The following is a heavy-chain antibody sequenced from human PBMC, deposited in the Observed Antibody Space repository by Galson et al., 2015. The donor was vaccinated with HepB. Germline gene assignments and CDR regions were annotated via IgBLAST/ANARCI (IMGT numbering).Heavy chain of an antibody. CDR2: ISDGGGST. CDR3: AKGAQGWYSPHFDY. CDR1: GFTFTTYA. D-gene: IGHD6-19*01. J-gene: IGHJ4*02. Sequence: SLRLSCAASGFTFTTYAMNWVRQAPGKGLEWVSGISDGGGSTYYVDSVKGRFTISRDTSRNTLYLQMNSLRAEDTAVYYRAKGAQGWYSPHFDYWGQGTLVTVSS. V-gene: IGHV3-23*01.